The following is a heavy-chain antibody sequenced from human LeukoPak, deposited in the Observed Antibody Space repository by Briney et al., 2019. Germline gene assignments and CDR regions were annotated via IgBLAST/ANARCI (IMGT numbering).Heavy chain of an antibody. Sequence: GRSLRLSCAASGFTFSSYAMHWVRQAPGKGLEWVAVISYDGSNKYYADSVKGRFTISRDNSKNTLYLQMNSLRAEDTAVYYCARPSRPGYYDSSGYYGYFDLWGRGTLVTVSS. J-gene: IGHJ2*01. V-gene: IGHV3-30-3*01. CDR1: GFTFSSYA. CDR3: ARPSRPGYYDSSGYYGYFDL. D-gene: IGHD3-22*01. CDR2: ISYDGSNK.